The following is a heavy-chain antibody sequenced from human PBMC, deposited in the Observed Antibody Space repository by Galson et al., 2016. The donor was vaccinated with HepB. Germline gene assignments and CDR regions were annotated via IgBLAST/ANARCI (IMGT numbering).Heavy chain of an antibody. CDR2: INPSGGST. V-gene: IGHV1-46*01. CDR3: ARGNFFGPGSPFDY. Sequence: VKVSCKASGYTFTTYYLHWVRQAPGQGLEWMGIINPSGGSTTYAQKFQDRVTMTTDTSTSTVYMELRSLRSEDTAVFYCARGNFFGPGSPFDYWGQGALVTVSS. J-gene: IGHJ4*02. D-gene: IGHD3-10*01. CDR1: GYTFTTYY.